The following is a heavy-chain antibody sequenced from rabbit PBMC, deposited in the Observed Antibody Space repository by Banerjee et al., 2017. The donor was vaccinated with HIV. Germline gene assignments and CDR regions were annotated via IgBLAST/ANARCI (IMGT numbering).Heavy chain of an antibody. V-gene: IGHV1S45*01. CDR1: GFSFSSVYD. Sequence: QEQLVESGGDLVKPGASLTLTCTASGFSFSSVYDMCWVRQAPGKGLEWIACIDGGSSGSTYYASWPKGRFTLSKTSSTTVTLQMTSLTAADTATYFCARDLAGVIGWNFNLWGQGTLVTVS. J-gene: IGHJ4*01. D-gene: IGHD4-1*01. CDR3: ARDLAGVIGWNFNL. CDR2: IDGGSSGST.